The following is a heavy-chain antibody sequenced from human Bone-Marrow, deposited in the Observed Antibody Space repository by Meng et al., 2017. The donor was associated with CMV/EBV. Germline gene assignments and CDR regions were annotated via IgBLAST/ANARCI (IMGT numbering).Heavy chain of an antibody. CDR1: GGSISSYY. CDR3: ARGSSSWLR. D-gene: IGHD6-13*01. CDR2: IYYSGST. V-gene: IGHV4-59*01. J-gene: IGHJ4*02. Sequence: SETLSLTCTVSGGSISSYYWSWIRQPPGKGLEWIGYIYYSGSTNYNPSLKSRVTISVDTSKNQFSLKLSSVTAADTAVYYCARGSSSWLRWGQGTLVTVSS.